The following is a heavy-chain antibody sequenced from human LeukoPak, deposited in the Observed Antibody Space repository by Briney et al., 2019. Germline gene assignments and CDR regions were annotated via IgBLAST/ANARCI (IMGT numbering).Heavy chain of an antibody. Sequence: GRSLRLSCAASGFTFDDYAMHWVRQAPGKGLEWVSGISWNSGSIGYADSVEGRFTISRDNAKNSLYLQMNSLRAEDTALYYCAKAYDSSGLVLRFDPWGQGTLVTVSS. D-gene: IGHD3-22*01. CDR2: ISWNSGSI. J-gene: IGHJ5*02. V-gene: IGHV3-9*01. CDR3: AKAYDSSGLVLRFDP. CDR1: GFTFDDYA.